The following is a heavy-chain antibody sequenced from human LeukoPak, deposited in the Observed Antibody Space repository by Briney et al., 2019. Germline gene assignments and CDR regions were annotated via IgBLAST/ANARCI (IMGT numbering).Heavy chain of an antibody. CDR3: AKEGSRRYSSSWPFDY. Sequence: GGSLRLSCAASGLTFSSYAMSWVRQAPGKGLEWVSAISGSGGSTYYADSVKGRFTISRDNSKNTLYLQMNSLRAEDTAVYYCAKEGSRRYSSSWPFDYWGQGTLVTVSS. D-gene: IGHD6-13*01. CDR1: GLTFSSYA. J-gene: IGHJ4*02. V-gene: IGHV3-23*01. CDR2: ISGSGGST.